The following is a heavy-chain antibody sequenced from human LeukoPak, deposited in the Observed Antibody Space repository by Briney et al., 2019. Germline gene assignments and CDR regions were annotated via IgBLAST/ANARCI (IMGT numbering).Heavy chain of an antibody. CDR1: GYTFTSYD. J-gene: IGHJ4*02. CDR3: ARGWVDYVWGSYRYIDFDY. D-gene: IGHD3-16*02. Sequence: ASVKVPCKAPGYTFTSYDINWVRQATGQGLEWMGWMNPNSGNTGYAQKFQGRVTMTRNTSISTAYMELSSLRPEDTAVYYCARGWVDYVWGSYRYIDFDYWGQGTLVIVSS. CDR2: MNPNSGNT. V-gene: IGHV1-8*01.